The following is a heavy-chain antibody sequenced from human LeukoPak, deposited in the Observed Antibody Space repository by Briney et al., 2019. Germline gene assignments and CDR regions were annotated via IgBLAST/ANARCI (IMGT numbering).Heavy chain of an antibody. CDR1: GFTFSHYG. CDR3: ARRYCSSTSCLRPYYYFFMDV. V-gene: IGHV3-30*02. D-gene: IGHD2-2*01. CDR2: IRYSASDT. Sequence: PGGSLRLSCAASGFTFSHYGMHWVRQAPGKGLEWVAFIRYSASDTYYADSVKGRFTISRDKAKNSLYLQMNSLRVEDTAVYYCARRYCSSTSCLRPYYYFFMDVWGKGTTVTVSS. J-gene: IGHJ6*03.